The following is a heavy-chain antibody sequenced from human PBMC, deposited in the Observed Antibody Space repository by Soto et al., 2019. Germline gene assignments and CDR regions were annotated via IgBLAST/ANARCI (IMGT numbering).Heavy chain of an antibody. CDR1: GFTFSSYA. D-gene: IGHD3-3*01. J-gene: IGHJ5*02. V-gene: IGHV3-23*01. CDR2: ITPSGGAT. Sequence: EVQLLESGGGLAQPGGSLRLSCAASGFTFSSYAMGWVRQAPGRGLQCVSTITPSGGATYYADSVQGRFTISRDNSKNTLYLQMDGLTADDTAMYYCVKDGLGGTTTFNWFDPWGQGTLVTVSS. CDR3: VKDGLGGTTTFNWFDP.